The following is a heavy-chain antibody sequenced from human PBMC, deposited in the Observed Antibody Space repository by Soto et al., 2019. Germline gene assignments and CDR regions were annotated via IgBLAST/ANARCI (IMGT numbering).Heavy chain of an antibody. J-gene: IGHJ4*02. CDR1: GFTFNNYA. V-gene: IGHV3-23*01. D-gene: IGHD3-10*01. CDR3: AKVRGGSGSLTPRVDF. CDR2: ISGGGDTT. Sequence: EVQLLESGGGLVQPGGSLRLSCAASGFTFNNYAMTWVRQAPGKGLEWVSAISGGGDTTSYAASVKGRFNVSRDGSNNTLYLQMGSLRAGDTALYYCAKVRGGSGSLTPRVDFWGQGTLVTVSS.